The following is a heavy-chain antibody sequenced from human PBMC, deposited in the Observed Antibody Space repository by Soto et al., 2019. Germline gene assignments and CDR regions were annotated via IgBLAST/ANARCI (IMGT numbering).Heavy chain of an antibody. CDR2: IKQDGSEK. J-gene: IGHJ6*02. CDR1: GFTFSSYW. V-gene: IGHV3-7*03. D-gene: IGHD3-3*01. Sequence: EVQLVESGGGLVQPGGSLRLSCAASGFTFSSYWMSWVRQAPGKGLEWVANIKQDGSEKYYVDSVKGRFTISRDNAKNSLYLQLNSLRAEATAVYYCARDGRITIFRGGEYYYGMDVWGQGTTVTVSS. CDR3: ARDGRITIFRGGEYYYGMDV.